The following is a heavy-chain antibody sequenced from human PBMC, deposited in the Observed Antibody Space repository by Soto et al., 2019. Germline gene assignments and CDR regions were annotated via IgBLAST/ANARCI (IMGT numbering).Heavy chain of an antibody. CDR1: GFTVSSNY. J-gene: IGHJ4*02. D-gene: IGHD3-10*01. CDR3: ANGGSGSYFHQLFDY. CDR2: ISYGGGTT. Sequence: PGGSLRLSCAASGFTVSSNYMSWVRQAPGKGLEWVSAISYGGGTTYYADSVKGRFTISRDNSKNTLYLQMNSLRAEDTAVYYCANGGSGSYFHQLFDYWGQGTLVTVSS. V-gene: IGHV3-23*01.